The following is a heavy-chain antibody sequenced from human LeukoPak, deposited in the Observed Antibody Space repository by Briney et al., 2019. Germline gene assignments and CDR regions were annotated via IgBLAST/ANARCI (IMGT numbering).Heavy chain of an antibody. V-gene: IGHV3-23*01. CDR1: GFTFSSYA. Sequence: GGSLRLSCAASGFTFSSYAMSWVRQAPGKGLEWVSAISGSGGSTYYADSVKGRFTISRDNSKNTLYLQMNSLRAEDTAVYYCAKERASGSYYYYYYGMDVWGKGTTVTVSS. J-gene: IGHJ6*04. CDR2: ISGSGGST. CDR3: AKERASGSYYYYYYGMDV. D-gene: IGHD3-10*01.